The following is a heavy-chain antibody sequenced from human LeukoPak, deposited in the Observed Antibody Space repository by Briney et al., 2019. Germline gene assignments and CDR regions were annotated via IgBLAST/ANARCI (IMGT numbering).Heavy chain of an antibody. CDR1: GYTFTGYY. CDR3: ARGGTMIVVVLGAFDI. D-gene: IGHD3-22*01. CDR2: INPNSGGT. V-gene: IGHV1-2*02. J-gene: IGHJ3*02. Sequence: ASVKVSCKASGYTFTGYYMHWVRQAPGQGLEWMGWINPNSGGTNYAQKFQGRDTMTRDTSISTAYMELSRLRSDDTAVYYCARGGTMIVVVLGAFDIWGQGTMVTVSS.